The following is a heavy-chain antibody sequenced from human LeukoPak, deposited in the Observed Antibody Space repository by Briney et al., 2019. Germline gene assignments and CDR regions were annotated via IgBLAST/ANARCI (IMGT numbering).Heavy chain of an antibody. CDR1: GGSISGAGYE. CDR2: IYYSGNT. CDR3: ARDSWNDVSAFDI. V-gene: IGHV4-31*03. J-gene: IGHJ3*02. Sequence: SQTLSLTCTVSGGSISGAGYEWSWVRQQRGKGLEWIVYIYYSGNTYYTPSLKSRLTIPVDTSKNQFSLKLSSVIAADTAVYYCARDSWNDVSAFDIWGQGTMVTVSS. D-gene: IGHD1-1*01.